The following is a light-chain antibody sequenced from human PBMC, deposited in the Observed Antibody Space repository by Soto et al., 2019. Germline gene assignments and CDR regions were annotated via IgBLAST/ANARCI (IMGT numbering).Light chain of an antibody. CDR1: QSVSSSY. CDR3: QHFGGTTFT. Sequence: IVLTQSPGTLSLSPGEGATLSCRASQSVSSSYIAWYQQRPGQTPSLLIYGASTRATGTPDRFSGSGSGTHFTLTISRLEPGDFAVYYCQHFGGTTFTFGQGTRLEIK. V-gene: IGKV3-20*01. J-gene: IGKJ5*01. CDR2: GAS.